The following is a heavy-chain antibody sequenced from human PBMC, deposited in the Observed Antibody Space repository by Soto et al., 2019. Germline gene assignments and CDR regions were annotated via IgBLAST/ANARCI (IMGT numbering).Heavy chain of an antibody. CDR3: ARERSGYSYGSLDY. CDR1: GGSVSSGSYY. D-gene: IGHD5-18*01. CDR2: IYYSGST. J-gene: IGHJ4*02. Sequence: SETLSLTCPVSGGSVSSGSYYWSWIRQPPGKGLEWIGYIYYSGSTNYNPSLKSRVTISVDTSKNQFSLKLSSVTAADTAVYYCARERSGYSYGSLDYWGQGTLVTVSS. V-gene: IGHV4-61*01.